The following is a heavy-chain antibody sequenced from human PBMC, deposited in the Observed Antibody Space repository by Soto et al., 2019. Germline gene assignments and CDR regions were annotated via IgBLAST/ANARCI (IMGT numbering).Heavy chain of an antibody. Sequence: TSETLSLTCTLSGSSISSYHWRWIRQSPGKGLEWIGYVFYTGSTKYNPALKRRVTISVDTSKNQFSLKLSYVSAADTGLYYCARSYSGTLYGYDTWGQGILVTVSS. CDR1: GSSISSYH. V-gene: IGHV4-59*13. CDR2: VFYTGST. CDR3: ARSYSGTLYGYDT. J-gene: IGHJ5*02. D-gene: IGHD1-26*01.